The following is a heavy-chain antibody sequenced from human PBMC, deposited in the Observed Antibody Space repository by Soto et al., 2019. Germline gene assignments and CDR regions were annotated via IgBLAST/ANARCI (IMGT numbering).Heavy chain of an antibody. CDR2: ISYAGSNK. CDR3: AKDEGPVIAAAGTVFDY. Sequence: QVQLVESGGGVVQPGRSLRLSCAASGFTFSSYGMHWVRQAPGKGLERVAVISYAGSNKYYADSVKGRFTISRDNSKTTLYLKMNSLTAVDTAVYCCAKDEGPVIAAAGTVFDYWGQGTLVTVSS. V-gene: IGHV3-30*18. J-gene: IGHJ4*02. D-gene: IGHD6-13*01. CDR1: GFTFSSYG.